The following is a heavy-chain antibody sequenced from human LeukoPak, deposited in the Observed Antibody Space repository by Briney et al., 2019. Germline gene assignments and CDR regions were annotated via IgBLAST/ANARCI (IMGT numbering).Heavy chain of an antibody. CDR3: ARSPFGGVIVIGDY. V-gene: IGHV3-30*03. CDR1: GFSFSNYG. J-gene: IGHJ4*02. CDR2: ISYDGSIE. Sequence: LKISCAASGFSFSNYGMHWVRQAPGKGLEWVAVISYDGSIEYYADSVKGRFTISRDNSKNTLYLQMNSLRAEDTAAYYCARSPFGGVIVIGDYWGQGTLVTVSS. D-gene: IGHD3-16*02.